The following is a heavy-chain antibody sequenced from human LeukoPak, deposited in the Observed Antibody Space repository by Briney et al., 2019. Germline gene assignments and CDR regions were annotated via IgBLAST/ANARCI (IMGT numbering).Heavy chain of an antibody. V-gene: IGHV1-69*05. Sequence: SVKVSCKASGGTFSSYAISWVRQAPGQGLEWMGGIIPIFGTANYAQKFQGRVTITTDESTSTAYMELSSLRSEDTAVYYCASSPPQDFWSGYYIGYWGQGTLVTVSS. CDR2: IIPIFGTA. J-gene: IGHJ4*02. CDR1: GGTFSSYA. CDR3: ASSPPQDFWSGYYIGY. D-gene: IGHD3-3*01.